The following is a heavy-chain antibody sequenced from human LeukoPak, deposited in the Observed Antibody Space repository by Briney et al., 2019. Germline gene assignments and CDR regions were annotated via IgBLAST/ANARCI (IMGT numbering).Heavy chain of an antibody. CDR1: GYTFTSYD. CDR3: AREMVDSGSYYAAMDV. V-gene: IGHV1-8*01. J-gene: IGHJ6*04. CDR2: MNPNSGNT. Sequence: ASVKVSCKASGYTFTSYDINWVRQATGQGFEWMGWMNPNSGNTGYAQKFQGRVTMTRNTSISTAYTELSSLRSEDTAVYYCAREMVDSGSYYAAMDVWGKGTTVTVSS. D-gene: IGHD1-26*01.